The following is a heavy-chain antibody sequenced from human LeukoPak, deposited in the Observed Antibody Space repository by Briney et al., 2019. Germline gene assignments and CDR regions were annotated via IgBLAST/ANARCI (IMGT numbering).Heavy chain of an antibody. Sequence: ESSETLSLTCTVSSGSISSISYYWDWIRQPPGKGLERIGSIYYSGSTYYNPSLKSRVTKSVDTSKNQFSLKVSSVTAADSAVYYCARVVAGSGWYSGWHYYYYMDVWGKGTTVTISS. D-gene: IGHD6-19*01. CDR2: IYYSGST. CDR1: SGSISSISYY. J-gene: IGHJ6*03. V-gene: IGHV4-39*01. CDR3: ARVVAGSGWYSGWHYYYYMDV.